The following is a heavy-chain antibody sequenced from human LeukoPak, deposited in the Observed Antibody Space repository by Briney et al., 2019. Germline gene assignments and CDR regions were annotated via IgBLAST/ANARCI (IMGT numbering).Heavy chain of an antibody. CDR3: ARDPQYGDYGSYYYYMDV. J-gene: IGHJ6*03. V-gene: IGHV3-21*01. D-gene: IGHD4-17*01. Sequence: GGSLRLSCAASGFTFSSYSMNWIRQAPGKGLEWVSSISSSSSYIYYADSVKGRFTISRDNAKNSLYLQMNSLRAEDTAVYYCARDPQYGDYGSYYYYMDVWGKGTTVTVSS. CDR2: ISSSSSYI. CDR1: GFTFSSYS.